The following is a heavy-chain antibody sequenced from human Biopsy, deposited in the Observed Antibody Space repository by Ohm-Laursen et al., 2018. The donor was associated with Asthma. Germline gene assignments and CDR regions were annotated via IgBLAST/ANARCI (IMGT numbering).Heavy chain of an antibody. Sequence: GASVTVSCKTSGYTFNSAGITWVRQAPGQGLEWMGWLSVYNGNTKVAQKLQDRVTMNTDTSTSTAYMELRSLRSDDTAVYFCARAVDYSHYYGIDVWGQGTTVTVS. CDR2: LSVYNGNT. D-gene: IGHD3-10*01. V-gene: IGHV1-18*01. CDR1: GYTFNSAG. CDR3: ARAVDYSHYYGIDV. J-gene: IGHJ6*02.